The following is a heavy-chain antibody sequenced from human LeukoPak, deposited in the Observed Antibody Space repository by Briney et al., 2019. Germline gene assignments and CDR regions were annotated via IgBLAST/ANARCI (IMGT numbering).Heavy chain of an antibody. CDR2: ISSSGDSI. D-gene: IGHD3-10*01. V-gene: IGHV3-23*01. CDR1: GFTFSTYG. CDR3: ARGRNFGSGSYVFDY. J-gene: IGHJ4*02. Sequence: GEALRLSCVTSGFTFSTYGFSWVRQAPGKGLAWVSRISSSGDSINYADSVKGRFTISRDKPKNTVYLQMDSLRADDTAVYFCARGRNFGSGSYVFDYWGQGTLVTVSS.